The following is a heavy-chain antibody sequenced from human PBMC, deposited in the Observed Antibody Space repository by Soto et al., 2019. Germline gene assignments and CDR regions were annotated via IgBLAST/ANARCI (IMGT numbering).Heavy chain of an antibody. J-gene: IGHJ5*02. Sequence: HSETLSLSCTVCGGSISSGGYYWSWIRQHPGKGLEWIGYIYYSGSTYYNPSLKSRVTISVDTSKNQFSLKLGSVTAADTAVYYCARDRIVVVPAAIPSSYNWFDPWGQGTLVTVSS. CDR2: IYYSGST. V-gene: IGHV4-31*03. CDR1: GGSISSGGYY. CDR3: ARDRIVVVPAAIPSSYNWFDP. D-gene: IGHD2-2*01.